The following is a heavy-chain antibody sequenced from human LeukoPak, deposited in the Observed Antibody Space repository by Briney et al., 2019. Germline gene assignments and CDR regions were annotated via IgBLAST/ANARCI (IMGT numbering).Heavy chain of an antibody. CDR1: GGTFSSYA. D-gene: IGHD6-13*01. Sequence: ASVKVSCKASGGTFSSYAISWVRQAPGQGLEWMGWINPNSGGTNYAQKFQGWVTMTRDTSINTAYMELSRLRSDDTAVYYCARDLSAGGSPEGKNTFDIWGQGTMVTVSS. CDR3: ARDLSAGGSPEGKNTFDI. J-gene: IGHJ3*02. CDR2: INPNSGGT. V-gene: IGHV1-2*04.